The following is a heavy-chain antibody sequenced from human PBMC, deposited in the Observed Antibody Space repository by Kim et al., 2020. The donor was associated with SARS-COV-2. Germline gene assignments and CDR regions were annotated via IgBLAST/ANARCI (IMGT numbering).Heavy chain of an antibody. J-gene: IGHJ6*02. D-gene: IGHD1-1*01. V-gene: IGHV1-46*01. Sequence: YEQKFQGRVTMTRDTSTSTVYMELSSLRSEDTAVYYCASWRAVQAHGMDVWGQGTTVTVSS. CDR3: ASWRAVQAHGMDV.